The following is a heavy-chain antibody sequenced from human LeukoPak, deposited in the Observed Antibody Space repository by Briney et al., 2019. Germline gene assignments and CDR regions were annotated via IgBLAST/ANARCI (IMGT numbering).Heavy chain of an antibody. J-gene: IGHJ4*02. CDR2: IYWDDDK. V-gene: IGHV2-5*02. Sequence: SGPTLVNPTQTLTLTCTFSGFSLSTSGVGVGWIRQPPGKALEWLALIYWDDDKRYSPSLKGRLTITKDTSKNQVVLTMTNMDPVDTATYYCAHRRSFTMVREAFDYWGQGTLVTVSS. CDR1: GFSLSTSGVG. D-gene: IGHD3-10*01. CDR3: AHRRSFTMVREAFDY.